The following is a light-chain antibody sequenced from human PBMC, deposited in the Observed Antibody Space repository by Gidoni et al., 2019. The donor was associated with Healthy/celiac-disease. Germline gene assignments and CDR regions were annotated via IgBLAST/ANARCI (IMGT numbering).Light chain of an antibody. J-gene: IGLJ3*02. CDR1: SLRSYY. Sequence: SSELTQDPAVSVALGPTVRITCQGDSLRSYYASWYQQKPGQAPVLVIYGKNNRPSGIPDRCSGSSSGNTASLTITGAQAEDEADYYCNSRDSSGNHLNWVFGGGTKLTVL. V-gene: IGLV3-19*01. CDR3: NSRDSSGNHLNWV. CDR2: GKN.